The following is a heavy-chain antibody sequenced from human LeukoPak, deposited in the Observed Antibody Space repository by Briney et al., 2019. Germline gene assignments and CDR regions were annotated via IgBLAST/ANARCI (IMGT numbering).Heavy chain of an antibody. CDR2: IYHSGST. D-gene: IGHD7-27*01. CDR1: GSSISSSGYY. J-gene: IGHJ5*02. CDR3: ARGKVNWGSSYNWFDP. V-gene: IGHV4-39*07. Sequence: SETLSLTCNVAGSSISSSGYYWGWIRQPPGKGMEWIGSIYHSGSTYYNPSLKSRVTISVDTSKNQFSLKLSSVTAADTAVYYCARGKVNWGSSYNWFDPWGQGTLVTVSS.